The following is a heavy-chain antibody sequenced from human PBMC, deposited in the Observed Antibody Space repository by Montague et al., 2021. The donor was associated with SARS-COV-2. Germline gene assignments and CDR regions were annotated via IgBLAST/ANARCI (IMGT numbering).Heavy chain of an antibody. V-gene: IGHV4-39*01. CDR3: ATAFSVAGEY. CDR1: GGSLNTRNYF. J-gene: IGHJ4*02. CDR2: LHYRGT. Sequence: SETLSLTCTVSGGSLNTRNYFWIWIRQPPGKGLEWIGNLHYRGTSYNPSLKSRAAISVDTTKNHLSLKLASVTAADTAVYYRATAFSVAGEYWGQGTLVTVSS. D-gene: IGHD6-19*01.